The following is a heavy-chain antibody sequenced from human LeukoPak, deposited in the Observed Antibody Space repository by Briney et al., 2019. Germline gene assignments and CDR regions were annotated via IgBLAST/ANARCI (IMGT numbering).Heavy chain of an antibody. CDR2: IKQDGSEK. CDR3: ARVAAFVDFWRSDYYYYYMDV. D-gene: IGHD3-3*01. CDR1: GFTFSSYW. V-gene: IGHV3-7*01. Sequence: PGGSLRLSCAASGFTFSSYWMSWVRQAPGKGLEWVANIKQDGSEKYYVDSVKGRFTISRDNAKNSLYLQMNSLRAEDTAVYYCARVAAFVDFWRSDYYYYYMDVWGKGTTVTVSS. J-gene: IGHJ6*03.